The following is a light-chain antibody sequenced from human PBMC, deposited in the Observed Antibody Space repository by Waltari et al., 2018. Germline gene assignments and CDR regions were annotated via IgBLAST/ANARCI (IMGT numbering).Light chain of an antibody. V-gene: IGLV3-21*03. J-gene: IGLJ1*01. CDR2: NDN. CDR3: QLWDIGSDHKV. CDR1: NIGGKS. Sequence: SYVLTQPPSVSVAPGKTATITCGGNNIGGKSVHWYQQKPGQAPVLDVYNDNDRPSGIPERFSGSNSGTTATLTISRVEVGDEADYYCQLWDIGSDHKVFGSGTNVIVL.